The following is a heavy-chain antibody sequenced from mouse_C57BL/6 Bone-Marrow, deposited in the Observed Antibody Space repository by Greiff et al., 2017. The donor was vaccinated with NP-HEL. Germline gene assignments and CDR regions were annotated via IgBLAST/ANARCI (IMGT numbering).Heavy chain of an antibody. D-gene: IGHD1-1*01. J-gene: IGHJ3*01. CDR2: FYPGSGST. V-gene: IGHV1-55*01. Sequence: QVQLQQPGAELVKPGASVKMSCKASGYTFTSYWITWVKQRPGQGLEWIGDFYPGSGSTNYNEKLKSKATLTVNTYSRTASMQLRSLTSEDAAVYYCARSGVVRDGGFAYWGQGTLVTVSA. CDR3: ARSGVVRDGGFAY. CDR1: GYTFTSYW.